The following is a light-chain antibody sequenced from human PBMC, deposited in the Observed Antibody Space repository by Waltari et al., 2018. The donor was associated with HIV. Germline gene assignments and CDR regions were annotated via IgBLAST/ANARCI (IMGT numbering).Light chain of an antibody. Sequence: EIVMTQSPATLSVSPGERATLSCRASHSVRSNLAWYQHKVGQAPRLLIYGASTRATGVPARFSGSGSGTEFTLTISSLQSEDFAVYYCQQYNNWPPMVTFGGGTTVEI. J-gene: IGKJ4*01. CDR3: QQYNNWPPMVT. CDR2: GAS. CDR1: HSVRSN. V-gene: IGKV3-15*01.